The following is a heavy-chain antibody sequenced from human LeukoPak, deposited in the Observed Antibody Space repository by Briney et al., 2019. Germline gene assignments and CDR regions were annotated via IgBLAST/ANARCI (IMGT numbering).Heavy chain of an antibody. Sequence: ASVKVSCKASGYTFTGYYIHWVRQAPGRGLEWMGWLNPNSGGTNYAQKFQGRVTMPRDTSISTAYMELSRLRSDDTAVYYCARSLKTYYYDSSGYFHFDYWGQGTLVTVSS. CDR1: GYTFTGYY. CDR2: LNPNSGGT. CDR3: ARSLKTYYYDSSGYFHFDY. D-gene: IGHD3-22*01. J-gene: IGHJ4*02. V-gene: IGHV1-2*02.